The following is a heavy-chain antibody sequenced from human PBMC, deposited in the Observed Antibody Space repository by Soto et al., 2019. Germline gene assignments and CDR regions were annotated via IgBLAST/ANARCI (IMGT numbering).Heavy chain of an antibody. Sequence: SGPTLVNPTQTLTLTCTFSGFSLSTSGMCVSWIRQPPGKALEWLARIDWDDDKYYSTSLKTRLTISKDTSKNQVVLTMTNMDPVDTATYYCARARSTYSSSWFPFDYWGRGTLVTSPQ. CDR3: ARARSTYSSSWFPFDY. V-gene: IGHV2-70*11. CDR2: IDWDDDK. J-gene: IGHJ4*02. CDR1: GFSLSTSGMC. D-gene: IGHD6-13*01.